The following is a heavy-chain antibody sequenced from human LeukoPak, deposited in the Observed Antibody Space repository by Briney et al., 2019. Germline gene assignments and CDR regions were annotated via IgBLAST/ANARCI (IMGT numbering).Heavy chain of an antibody. Sequence: SETLSLTCTVSGGSISSSSYYWGWIRQPPGKGLEWLGSIYYSGSTYYNPSLKSRVTISVDTSKNQFSLKLSSVTAADTAVYYCALGDRGTVTWRINWFDPWGQGTLVTVSS. CDR3: ALGDRGTVTWRINWFDP. D-gene: IGHD4-17*01. CDR1: GGSISSSSYY. J-gene: IGHJ5*02. CDR2: IYYSGST. V-gene: IGHV4-39*01.